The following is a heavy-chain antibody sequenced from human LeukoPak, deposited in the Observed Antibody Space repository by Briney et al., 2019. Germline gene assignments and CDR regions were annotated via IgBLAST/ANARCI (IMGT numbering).Heavy chain of an antibody. CDR3: ARQEGTYYDILTGYDSLVNWFDP. CDR2: IYYSGST. J-gene: IGHJ5*02. V-gene: IGHV4-61*01. CDR1: GGSLSSSRYY. D-gene: IGHD3-9*01. Sequence: SETLSLTCTVSGGSLSSSRYYWRWLRQPPGTGLEWIGYIYYSGSTNYNPSLKSRVTISVDTSKNQFSLKLSSVTAADTAVYYCARQEGTYYDILTGYDSLVNWFDPWGQGTLVTVSS.